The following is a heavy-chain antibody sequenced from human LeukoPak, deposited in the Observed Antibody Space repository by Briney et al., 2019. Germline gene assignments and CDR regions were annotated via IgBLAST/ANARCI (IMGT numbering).Heavy chain of an antibody. V-gene: IGHV4-59*01. CDR2: IYYSGST. CDR3: ARHYYDTSGYYIFDS. J-gene: IGHJ4*02. CDR1: GGSISNYY. Sequence: SETLSLTCTVSGGSISNYYWSWIRQTPGKGLEYIGYIYYSGSTDYNPSLKSRVTISVDTSKNQFSLKLSSVSAADTAVYYCARHYYDTSGYYIFDSWGQGTLVTVSS. D-gene: IGHD3-22*01.